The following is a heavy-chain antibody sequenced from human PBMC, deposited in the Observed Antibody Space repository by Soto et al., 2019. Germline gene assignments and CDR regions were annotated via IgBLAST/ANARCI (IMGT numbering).Heavy chain of an antibody. CDR1: GYTFINFG. Sequence: ASVKVSCKASGYTFINFGISWVRQAPGQGLEWMGGISGDNGNTNYARKFQGRVALTTDTSTNTAYMELRSLRFDDTAVYYCARERVAEAGTTLDYYYTGMDVWGQGTTVTVSS. J-gene: IGHJ6*02. V-gene: IGHV1-18*04. CDR3: ARERVAEAGTTLDYYYTGMDV. D-gene: IGHD6-19*01. CDR2: ISGDNGNT.